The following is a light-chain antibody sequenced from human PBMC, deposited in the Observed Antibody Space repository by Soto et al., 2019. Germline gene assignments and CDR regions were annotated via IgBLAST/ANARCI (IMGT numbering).Light chain of an antibody. CDR2: AAS. CDR1: QGINRF. J-gene: IGKJ5*01. V-gene: IGKV1-9*01. Sequence: DIQLTQSPSFLSASVGDRVTITSRASQGINRFLAWYQQTPGKAPKLLIYAASTLQSGVPSRFRGSGSGTECTLTISSLQTEDFATYYCQQLKSNLITFGQGTRLEIK. CDR3: QQLKSNLIT.